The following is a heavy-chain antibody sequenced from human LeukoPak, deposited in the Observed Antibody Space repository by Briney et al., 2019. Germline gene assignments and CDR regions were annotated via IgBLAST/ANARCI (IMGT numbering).Heavy chain of an antibody. CDR1: GGTFSSYA. CDR3: AREGDGYNKVLDY. V-gene: IGHV1-69*13. Sequence: SVKVSCKASGGTFSSYAISWVRQAPGQGLEWMGGIIPIFGTANYAQKFQGRVTITADESTSTAYMELSSLRSEDTAVYYCAREGDGYNKVLDYWGQGTLVTVSS. J-gene: IGHJ4*02. CDR2: IIPIFGTA. D-gene: IGHD5-24*01.